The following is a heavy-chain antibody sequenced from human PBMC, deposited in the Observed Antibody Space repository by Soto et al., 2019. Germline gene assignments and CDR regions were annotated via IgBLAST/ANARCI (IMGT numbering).Heavy chain of an antibody. CDR3: AKESGEGYCSGGSCYGFFPFDP. V-gene: IGHV3-30*18. J-gene: IGHJ5*02. D-gene: IGHD2-15*01. Sequence: PGGSLRLSCAASGFTFSSYGMHWVRQAPGKGLEWVAVISYDGSNKYYADSVKGRFTSSRDNSKNTLYLQMNSLRAEDTAVYYCAKESGEGYCSGGSCYGFFPFDPWGQGTLVTVSS. CDR2: ISYDGSNK. CDR1: GFTFSSYG.